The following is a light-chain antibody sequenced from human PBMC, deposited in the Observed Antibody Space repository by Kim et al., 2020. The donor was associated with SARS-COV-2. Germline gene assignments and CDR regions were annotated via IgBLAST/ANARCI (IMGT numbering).Light chain of an antibody. Sequence: DIQMTQSPSTLSASVRDRVTITCRASQSISSWLAWYQQKPGKAPKLLIYKASSLESGVPSRFSGSGSVTEFTLTISSLQPDDFATYYCQQYNSYSWTFGQGTKVEIK. CDR1: QSISSW. CDR2: KAS. CDR3: QQYNSYSWT. V-gene: IGKV1-5*03. J-gene: IGKJ1*01.